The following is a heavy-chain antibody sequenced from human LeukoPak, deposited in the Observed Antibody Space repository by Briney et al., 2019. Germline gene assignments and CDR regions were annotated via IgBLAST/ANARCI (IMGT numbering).Heavy chain of an antibody. CDR1: GFTFSSYG. J-gene: IGHJ4*02. D-gene: IGHD6-25*01. CDR3: AKDSRLEGNHYFDY. V-gene: IGHV3-30*18. Sequence: GGSLRLSCAASGFTFSSYGMHWVRQAPGKGLEWVAVISYDGGNKYYADSVKGRFTISRDNSKNTLYLQMNSLRAEDTAVYYCAKDSRLEGNHYFDYWGQGTLVTVSP. CDR2: ISYDGGNK.